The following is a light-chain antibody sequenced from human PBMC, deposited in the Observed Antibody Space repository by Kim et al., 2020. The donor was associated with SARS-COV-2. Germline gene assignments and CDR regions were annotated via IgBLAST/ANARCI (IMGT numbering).Light chain of an antibody. Sequence: ASVGDRVTITCRASQAISNYLAWFQQKPGKVPKRLIYGASSLHTGVPSRFSGSGSGTEFTLTISSLQPEDFATYYCLQHNTYPWTFGQGTKVDIK. CDR2: GAS. J-gene: IGKJ1*01. CDR3: LQHNTYPWT. CDR1: QAISNY. V-gene: IGKV1-17*03.